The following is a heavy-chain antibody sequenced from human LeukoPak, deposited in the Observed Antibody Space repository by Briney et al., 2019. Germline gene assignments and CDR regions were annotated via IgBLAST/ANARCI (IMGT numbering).Heavy chain of an antibody. CDR1: GGSFSGYY. V-gene: IGHV4-34*01. Sequence: PSETLSLTCAVYGGSFSGYYWSWIRQSPGKGLEWIGEINHSGSTNNNPSLKSRVSISVDTSKNQFSLKLSSVTAADTAVYYCARAASYSSSWYLNYWGQGTLVTVSS. J-gene: IGHJ4*02. CDR2: INHSGST. CDR3: ARAASYSSSWYLNY. D-gene: IGHD6-13*01.